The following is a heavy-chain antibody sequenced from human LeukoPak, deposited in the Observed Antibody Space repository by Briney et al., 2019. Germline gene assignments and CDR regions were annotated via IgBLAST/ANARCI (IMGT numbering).Heavy chain of an antibody. Sequence: SETLSLTCAVSGGPFSGYFWSWIRQSSGKGLEWIGEIHNSGTTNYNPSLNSRVTISEDTSKTQFYLNLSSVTAADTAVYYCARRYYYNLGSFPFDFWGQGTLVTVSS. CDR3: ARRYYYNLGSFPFDF. CDR2: IHNSGTT. J-gene: IGHJ4*02. CDR1: GGPFSGYF. V-gene: IGHV4-34*01. D-gene: IGHD3-10*01.